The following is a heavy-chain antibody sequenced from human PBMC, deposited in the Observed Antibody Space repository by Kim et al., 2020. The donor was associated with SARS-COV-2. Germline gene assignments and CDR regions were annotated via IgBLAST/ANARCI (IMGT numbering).Heavy chain of an antibody. J-gene: IGHJ6*02. Sequence: SVKVSCKASGGTFSSYAISWVRQAPGQGLEWMGGIIPIFGTANYAQKFQGRVTITADESTSTAYMELSSLRSEDTAVYYCAREVDTAMVNGYYGMDVWGQGTTVTVSS. V-gene: IGHV1-69*13. CDR1: GGTFSSYA. D-gene: IGHD5-18*01. CDR3: AREVDTAMVNGYYGMDV. CDR2: IIPIFGTA.